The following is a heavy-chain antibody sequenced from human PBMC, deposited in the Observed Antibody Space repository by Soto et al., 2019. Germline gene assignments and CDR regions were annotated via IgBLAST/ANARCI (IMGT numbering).Heavy chain of an antibody. V-gene: IGHV3-33*01. CDR1: GFTFSSYG. CDR3: ATTYYDILTGYYYYDGMDV. D-gene: IGHD3-9*01. Sequence: GGSLRLSCAASGFTFSSYGMHWVRQAPGKGLEWVAVIWYDGSNKYYADSVKGRFTISRDNSKNTLYLQMNSLRAEDTAVYYCATTYYDILTGYYYYDGMDVWGQGTTVTVSS. J-gene: IGHJ6*02. CDR2: IWYDGSNK.